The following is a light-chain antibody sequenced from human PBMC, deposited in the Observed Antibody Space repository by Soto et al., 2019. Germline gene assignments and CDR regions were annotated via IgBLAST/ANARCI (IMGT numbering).Light chain of an antibody. V-gene: IGLV2-14*01. CDR3: SSYTSSSTLGVYV. CDR2: DVS. J-gene: IGLJ1*01. CDR1: SSDVGGYNY. Sequence: QAVLTQPPSVSGSPGQSITISCTGTSSDVGGYNYVSWYQQHPGKAPKLMIYDVSNRPSGVSNRFSGSKSGNTASLTISGLQAEDEADYYCSSYTSSSTLGVYVFGTGTKLTVL.